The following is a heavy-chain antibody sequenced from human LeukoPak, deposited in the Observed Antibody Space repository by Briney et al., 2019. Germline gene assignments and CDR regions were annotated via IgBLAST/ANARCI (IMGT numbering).Heavy chain of an antibody. V-gene: IGHV4-4*07. Sequence: SETLSLTCTVSGGSINNYYWSWMRQPAGKGLEWIGRIYSSGSANHNPSLKSRVTMSVDTPKNQFSLKLSSVTAADTAIYYCARSPRDSNWLDYWGQGTLVTVSS. CDR2: IYSSGSA. J-gene: IGHJ4*02. CDR3: ARSPRDSNWLDY. CDR1: GGSINNYY. D-gene: IGHD4-11*01.